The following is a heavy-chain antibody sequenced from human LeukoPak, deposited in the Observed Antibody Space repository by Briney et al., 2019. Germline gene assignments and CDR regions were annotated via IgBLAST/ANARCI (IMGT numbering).Heavy chain of an antibody. CDR1: GGSFSSHA. V-gene: IGHV1-69*05. Sequence: GSSVKVSCKASGGSFSSHAITWVRQAPGQGLEWMGGTIPIFGTTNYAQMFQGRVTITTDESTSTAYMELSSLTSEDTAVYYCARGSWNDVGYYYHYYMDVWGKGTTVTVSS. CDR2: TIPIFGTT. CDR3: ARGSWNDVGYYYHYYMDV. J-gene: IGHJ6*03. D-gene: IGHD1-1*01.